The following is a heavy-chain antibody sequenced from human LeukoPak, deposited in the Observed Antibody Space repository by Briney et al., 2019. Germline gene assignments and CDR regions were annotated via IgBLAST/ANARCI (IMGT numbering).Heavy chain of an antibody. CDR3: AREGYGDYSFDY. Sequence: PGGSLRLSCAASGFTLSSYGMHWVCQAPGKGLEWVAVIWYDGSNKYYADSVKGRFTISRDNSKNTLYLQMNSLRTEDTAVYYCAREGYGDYSFDYWGQGALVSASS. J-gene: IGHJ4*02. D-gene: IGHD4-17*01. CDR2: IWYDGSNK. V-gene: IGHV3-33*01. CDR1: GFTLSSYG.